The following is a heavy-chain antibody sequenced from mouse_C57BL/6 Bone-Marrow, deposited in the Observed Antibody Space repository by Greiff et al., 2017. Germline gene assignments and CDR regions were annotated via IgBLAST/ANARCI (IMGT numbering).Heavy chain of an antibody. CDR2: IYIGKGYT. CDR3: ARHGSSYTWFAY. Sequence: EVQLQQSGAELVRPGSSVKMSCKTSGYTFTSYGINWVKQRPGQGLEWIGYIYIGKGYTEYNEKFKGKATLTSDTSSSTAYMQLSSLTSEDSAIYFCARHGSSYTWFAYWGQGTLVTVSA. CDR1: GYTFTSYG. V-gene: IGHV1-58*01. D-gene: IGHD1-1*01. J-gene: IGHJ3*01.